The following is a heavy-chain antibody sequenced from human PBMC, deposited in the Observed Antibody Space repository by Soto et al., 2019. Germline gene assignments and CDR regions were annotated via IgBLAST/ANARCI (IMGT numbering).Heavy chain of an antibody. D-gene: IGHD2-8*02. CDR1: GGTFSSYT. V-gene: IGHV1-69*02. CDR2: IIPVSGIA. CDR3: ATSIEALDTGVKED. Sequence: QVHLVQSGAELRKPGSSVKVSCKAAGGTFSSYTITWVRQAPGQGFEWMGRIIPVSGIAHYAQRFQGRVARTAHESTRSFFLEQGSVKSENKAVYYRATSIEALDTGVKEDWGQGTLVTVSS. J-gene: IGHJ4*02.